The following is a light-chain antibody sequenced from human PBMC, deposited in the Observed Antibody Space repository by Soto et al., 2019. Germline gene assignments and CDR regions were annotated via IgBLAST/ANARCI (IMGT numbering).Light chain of an antibody. J-gene: IGKJ1*01. CDR1: QSVLYSSNNKNY. V-gene: IGKV4-1*01. CDR3: QQSYGAPQT. Sequence: DIVLTQSPDSLAVSLGERATINCKSSQSVLYSSNNKNYLAWHQQKPGQPPKLFIYWASTRETGVPDRFSGSGSGTDFTLTISSLQAEDVAVYYCQQSYGAPQTFGQGTKVEIK. CDR2: WAS.